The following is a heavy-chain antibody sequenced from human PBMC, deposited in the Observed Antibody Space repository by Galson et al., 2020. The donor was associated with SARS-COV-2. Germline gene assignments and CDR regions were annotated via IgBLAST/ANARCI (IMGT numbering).Heavy chain of an antibody. CDR3: AREEPMGYSSGYPFDY. Sequence: SETLSLTCTVSGGYLSSSSYYWGWIRQTPGKGLEWIGSIYYSGSTYYNPSLKSRVTISVDTSKNQFSLKLSSVTAADTAVYYCAREEPMGYSSGYPFDYWGQGTLVTVSS. J-gene: IGHJ4*02. V-gene: IGHV4-39*07. CDR2: IYYSGST. D-gene: IGHD3-22*01. CDR1: GGYLSSSSYY.